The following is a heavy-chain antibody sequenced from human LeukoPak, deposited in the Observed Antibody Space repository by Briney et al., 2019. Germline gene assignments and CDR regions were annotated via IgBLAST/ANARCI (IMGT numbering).Heavy chain of an antibody. Sequence: PSETLSLTCAVHVGSFSGYYWSWIRQPPGKGLEWIGEINHSGSTNYNSSLKSRVTISVDTSKNQFSLKLGSVTAADTAVYYCARGYYGSGSHCCHMDVWGKGTAITVS. CDR1: VGSFSGYY. D-gene: IGHD3-10*01. CDR2: INHSGST. J-gene: IGHJ6*03. V-gene: IGHV4-34*01. CDR3: ARGYYGSGSHCCHMDV.